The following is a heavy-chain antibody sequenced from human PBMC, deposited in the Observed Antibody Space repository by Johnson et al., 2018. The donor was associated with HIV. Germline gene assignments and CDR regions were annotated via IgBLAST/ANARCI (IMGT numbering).Heavy chain of an antibody. V-gene: IGHV3-20*04. CDR3: AIVRRGSSWSRALDAFDI. CDR1: GFTFDDYG. J-gene: IGHJ3*02. CDR2: INWNGGST. Sequence: VQLVESGGGVVRPGGSLRLSCAASGFTFDDYGMTWVRQAPGKGLEWVGGINWNGGSTGYADSVKGRFTISRANSKNTLYLQMNSLRAEDTAVCYCAIVRRGSSWSRALDAFDIWGQGKMVTVSS. D-gene: IGHD6-13*01.